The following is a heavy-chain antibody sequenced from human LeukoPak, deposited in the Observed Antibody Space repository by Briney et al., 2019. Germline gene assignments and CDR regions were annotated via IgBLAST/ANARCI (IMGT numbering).Heavy chain of an antibody. CDR1: GGSFSGYY. CDR3: ARTGESSTGAAAGDY. Sequence: SETLSLTCAVYGGSFSGYYWSWIRQPPGKGLEWIGEINHSGSTNYNPSLKSRVTISVDTSENQFSLKLSSVTAADTAVYYCARTGESSTGAAAGDYWGQGTLVTVSS. J-gene: IGHJ4*02. D-gene: IGHD2-2*01. V-gene: IGHV4-34*01. CDR2: INHSGST.